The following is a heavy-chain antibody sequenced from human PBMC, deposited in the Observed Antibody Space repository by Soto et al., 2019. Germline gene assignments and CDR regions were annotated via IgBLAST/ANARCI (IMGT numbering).Heavy chain of an antibody. CDR2: IIPVLAIA. CDR1: GGTFSNHA. CDR3: ARAGDGANGYFYYGLDV. Sequence: QVHLVQSGAEAKKPGSSVTVSCEVSGGTFSNHAISWVRQAPGQGLEWLGRIIPVLAIANSAQKFQDRVTLTADKSTNTSYMQLSTLRSEDTAVYFCARAGDGANGYFYYGLDVWGQGTTVTVSS. D-gene: IGHD2-15*01. J-gene: IGHJ6*02. V-gene: IGHV1-69*04.